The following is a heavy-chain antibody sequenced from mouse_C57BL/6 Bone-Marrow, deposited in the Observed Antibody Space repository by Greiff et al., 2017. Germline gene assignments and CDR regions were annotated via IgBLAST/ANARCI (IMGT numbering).Heavy chain of an antibody. V-gene: IGHV14-4*01. CDR1: GFNIKDDY. D-gene: IGHD1-1*01. J-gene: IGHJ2*01. Sequence: VQLQQSGAELVRPGASVKLSCTASGFNIKDDYMHWVKQRPEQGLEWIGWIDPENGDTEYASKFQGKATITADPSSNTAYLELSSLTSEDTAVYYWTSRIATVVAPFDYWGQGTTLTVSA. CDR3: TSRIATVVAPFDY. CDR2: IDPENGDT.